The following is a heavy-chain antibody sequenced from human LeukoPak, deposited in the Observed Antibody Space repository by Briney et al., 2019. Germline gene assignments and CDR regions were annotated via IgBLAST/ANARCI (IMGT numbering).Heavy chain of an antibody. CDR1: GFTFNNYW. Sequence: GGSLRLSCAASGFTFNNYWMSWVRQVPGKGLECVANIKQDGSEKFYVDSVRGRFTISRDNAKNSLSLEMNSLRAEDTAVYYCARKCVNTRGEVGMDVWGQGTTVTVSS. J-gene: IGHJ6*02. CDR3: ARKCVNTRGEVGMDV. V-gene: IGHV3-7*05. D-gene: IGHD3-16*01. CDR2: IKQDGSEK.